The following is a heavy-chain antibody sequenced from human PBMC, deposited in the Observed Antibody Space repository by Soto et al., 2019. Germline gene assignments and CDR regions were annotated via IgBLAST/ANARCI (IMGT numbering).Heavy chain of an antibody. CDR2: IYYSGST. J-gene: IGHJ4*02. Sequence: PSETLSLTCTVSGGSISSSSYYWGWIRQPPGKGLEWIGSIYYSGSTYYNPSLKSRVTISVDTSKNQFSLKLSSVTAADTAVYYCARHGAVAGSYFDYWGQGTLVTVSS. D-gene: IGHD6-19*01. V-gene: IGHV4-39*01. CDR3: ARHGAVAGSYFDY. CDR1: GGSISSSSYY.